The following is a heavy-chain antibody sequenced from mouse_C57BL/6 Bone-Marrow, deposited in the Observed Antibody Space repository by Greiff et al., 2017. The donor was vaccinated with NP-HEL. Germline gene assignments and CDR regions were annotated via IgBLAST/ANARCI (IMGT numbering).Heavy chain of an antibody. CDR2: IDPNSGGT. J-gene: IGHJ3*01. Sequence: VQLQQPGAELVRPGSSVKLSCKASGYTFTSYWMHWVKQRPGRGLEWIGRIDPNSGGTKYNEKFKSKATLTVDKPSSTAYMQLSSLTSEDSAVYYCASSKLGLRAWFAYWGQGTLVTVSA. CDR3: ASSKLGLRAWFAY. D-gene: IGHD4-1*01. V-gene: IGHV1-72*01. CDR1: GYTFTSYW.